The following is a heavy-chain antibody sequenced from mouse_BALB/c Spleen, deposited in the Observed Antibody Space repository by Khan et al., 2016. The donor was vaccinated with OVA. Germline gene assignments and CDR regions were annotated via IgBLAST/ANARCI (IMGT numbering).Heavy chain of an antibody. J-gene: IGHJ4*01. CDR3: ARDGNYMGY. D-gene: IGHD2-1*01. V-gene: IGHV3-1*02. Sequence: EVQLQESGPDLVKPSQPLSLTCTVTGYSITSGHSWHWIRQFPGNKLEWMGYIYYSGSINYNPSLKSRISITRDTSKNQFFLQLNSVTTEDTATXYCARDGNYMGYWGQGTSVTVSS. CDR1: GYSITSGHS. CDR2: IYYSGSI.